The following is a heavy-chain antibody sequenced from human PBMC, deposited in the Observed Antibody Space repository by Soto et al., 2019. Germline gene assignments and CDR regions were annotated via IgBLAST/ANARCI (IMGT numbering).Heavy chain of an antibody. CDR2: IDWDDDK. V-gene: IGHV2-70*01. J-gene: IGHJ4*02. D-gene: IGHD3-22*01. CDR3: ARIRNYYDSSGYYFDY. CDR1: GFSLSTSGMC. Sequence: GSGPTLVNPTQTLTLTCTFSGFSLSTSGMCVSWIRQPPGKALEWLALIDWDDDKYYSTSLKTRLTISKDTSKNQVVLTMTNMDPVDTATYYCARIRNYYDSSGYYFDYWGQGTLVTVSS.